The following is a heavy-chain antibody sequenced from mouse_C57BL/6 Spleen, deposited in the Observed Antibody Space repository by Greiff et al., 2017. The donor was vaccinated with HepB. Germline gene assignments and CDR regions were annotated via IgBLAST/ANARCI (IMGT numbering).Heavy chain of an antibody. CDR1: GYSITSGYD. D-gene: IGHD2-1*01. CDR2: ISYSGST. J-gene: IGHJ3*01. Sequence: EVKVEESGPGMVKPSQSLSLTCTVTGYSITSGYDWHWIRHFPGNKLEWMGYISYSGSTNYNPSLKSRISITHDTSKNHFFLKLNAVTTEDTATYYCARDNYGNYIAYWGQGTLVTVSA. V-gene: IGHV3-1*01. CDR3: ARDNYGNYIAY.